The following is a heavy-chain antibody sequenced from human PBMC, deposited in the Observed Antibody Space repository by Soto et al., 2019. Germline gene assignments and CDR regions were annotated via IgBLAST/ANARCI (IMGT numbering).Heavy chain of an antibody. CDR1: GFTFSNYA. V-gene: IGHV3-30-3*01. CDR3: ARDPLAVRREDYYFDY. J-gene: IGHJ4*02. CDR2: ISYHGLTT. D-gene: IGHD6-6*01. Sequence: QVQLVESGGGVVQPGRSLRLSCAASGFTFSNYAMHWVRQAPGEGLEWVAVISYHGLTTIYADSVKGRFTISRDNSKYMLYLQMNSVRADDTAVYYCARDPLAVRREDYYFDYWGRGTLGTVSS.